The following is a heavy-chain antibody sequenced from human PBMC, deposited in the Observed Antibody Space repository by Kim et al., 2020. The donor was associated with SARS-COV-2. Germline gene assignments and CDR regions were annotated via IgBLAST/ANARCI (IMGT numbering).Heavy chain of an antibody. CDR3: AKGGSI. D-gene: IGHD3-10*01. V-gene: IGHV3-23*01. CDR2: GIGGST. J-gene: IGHJ3*02. Sequence: GIGGSTGSADSGKGRFTISRDNAKNTLYLQMNSLRAEDTAVYYCAKGGSIWGQGTMVTVSS.